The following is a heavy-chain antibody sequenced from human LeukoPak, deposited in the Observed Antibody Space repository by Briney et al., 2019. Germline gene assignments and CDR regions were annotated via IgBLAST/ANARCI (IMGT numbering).Heavy chain of an antibody. Sequence: GSSVKVSCKASGGTFSSYAISWVRQAPGQGLEWMGGIIPIFGTANYAQKFQGRVTITADESTSTAYMELSSLRSEDTAVYYCARDPEYYDFWSGPPPHLGLWPGRSQYYYCGMDVWGQGTTVTVSS. CDR2: IIPIFGTA. CDR1: GGTFSSYA. CDR3: ARDPEYYDFWSGPPPHLGLWPGRSQYYYCGMDV. V-gene: IGHV1-69*01. J-gene: IGHJ6*02. D-gene: IGHD3-3*01.